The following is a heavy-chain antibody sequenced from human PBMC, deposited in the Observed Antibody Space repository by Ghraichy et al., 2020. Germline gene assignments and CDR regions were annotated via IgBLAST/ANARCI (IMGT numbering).Heavy chain of an antibody. CDR3: ARVTYGDYVVDYFDY. V-gene: IGHV3-48*01. CDR2: ISSSSSTI. Sequence: GSLRLSCAASGFTFSSYSMNWVRQAPGKGLEWVSYISSSSSTIYYADSVKGRFTISRDNAKNSLYLQMNSLRAEDTAVYYCARVTYGDYVVDYFDYWGQGTLVTVSS. D-gene: IGHD4-17*01. J-gene: IGHJ4*02. CDR1: GFTFSSYS.